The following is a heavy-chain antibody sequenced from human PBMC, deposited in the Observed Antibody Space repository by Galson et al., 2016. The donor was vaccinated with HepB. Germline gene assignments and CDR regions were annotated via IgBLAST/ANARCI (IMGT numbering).Heavy chain of an antibody. J-gene: IGHJ4*02. V-gene: IGHV3-74*01. Sequence: SLRLSCAASGFTFSSHWMHWVRQAPGKGLVWVSRINSDGSSTSYADFVKGRFTISRDNAKNTLDLQMNSLRGEDTAVYYCASGVIKPRGDYWGQGTLVTVSS. CDR1: GFTFSSHW. CDR3: ASGVIKPRGDY. CDR2: INSDGSST. D-gene: IGHD1-14*01.